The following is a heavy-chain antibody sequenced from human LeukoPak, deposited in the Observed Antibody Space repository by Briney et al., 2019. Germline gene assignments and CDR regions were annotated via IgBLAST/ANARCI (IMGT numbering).Heavy chain of an antibody. CDR2: ISYDGSNK. CDR1: GFTFSSYA. D-gene: IGHD3-22*01. Sequence: TGGSLRLSCAASGFTFSSYAMYWVRQSPGKGLEWVTVISYDGSNKYYADSVKGRFIISRDNSKNTLYLQMNSLRAEDTAVYYCARDARTVGITMIVVGFDYWGQGTLVTVSS. CDR3: ARDARTVGITMIVVGFDY. J-gene: IGHJ4*02. V-gene: IGHV3-30*04.